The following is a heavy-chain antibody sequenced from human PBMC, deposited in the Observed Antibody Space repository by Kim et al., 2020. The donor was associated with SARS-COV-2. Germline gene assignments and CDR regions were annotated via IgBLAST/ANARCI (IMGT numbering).Heavy chain of an antibody. J-gene: IGHJ4*02. CDR3: ARETYGGNFDY. V-gene: IGHV3-21*01. D-gene: IGHD4-17*01. Sequence: YADSVKDRLTISGDNAKNSLYLQMNSLRAEDTAVYYCARETYGGNFDYWGQGTLVTVSS.